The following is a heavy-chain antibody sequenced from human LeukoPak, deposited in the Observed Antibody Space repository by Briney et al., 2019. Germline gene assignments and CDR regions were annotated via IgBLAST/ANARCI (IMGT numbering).Heavy chain of an antibody. CDR3: ARGGEMATIAIDY. D-gene: IGHD5-24*01. CDR2: ISGSGGST. V-gene: IGHV3-23*01. J-gene: IGHJ4*02. CDR1: GFTFSSYA. Sequence: GGSLRLSCAASGFTFSSYAMSWVRQAPGKGLEWVSAISGSGGSTYYADSVKGRFTISRHNSKNTLYLQMNSLRAEDTAVYYCARGGEMATIAIDYWGQGTLVTVSS.